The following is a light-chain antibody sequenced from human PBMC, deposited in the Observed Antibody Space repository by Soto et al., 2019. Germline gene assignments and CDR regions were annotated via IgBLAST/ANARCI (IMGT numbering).Light chain of an antibody. CDR1: SSNIGAGYE. J-gene: IGLJ1*01. Sequence: QSVLTQPPSVSAAPGQRVTISCTGSSSNIGAGYEAHWYQQVPGTAPKLLIYENNNRPSGVPDRFSGSKSGTSASLAITGLQVEDEAEYYCQSYDSSLSGYVFGTGTKVTVL. CDR3: QSYDSSLSGYV. CDR2: ENN. V-gene: IGLV1-40*01.